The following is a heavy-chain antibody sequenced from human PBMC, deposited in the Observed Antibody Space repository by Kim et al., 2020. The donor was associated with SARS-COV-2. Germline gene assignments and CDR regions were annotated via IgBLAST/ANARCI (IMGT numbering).Heavy chain of an antibody. CDR3: ARGGPYCGGDCYFTYYFDN. Sequence: GGSLSLSCAASGFTFSSYAMHWVRQAPGKGLEWVAVISYDGSNKYYADSVKGRFTISRDNSKNTRYLQMNSLRAEDTAVYYCARGGPYCGGDCYFTYYFDNGGQGSLVTLS. D-gene: IGHD2-21*02. J-gene: IGHJ4*02. CDR2: ISYDGSNK. CDR1: GFTFSSYA. V-gene: IGHV3-30*04.